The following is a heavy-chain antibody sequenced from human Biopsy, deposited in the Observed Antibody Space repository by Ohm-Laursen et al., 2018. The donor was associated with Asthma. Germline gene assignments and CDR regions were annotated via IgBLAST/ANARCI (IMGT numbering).Heavy chain of an antibody. J-gene: IGHJ3*02. CDR1: GFSFSNYG. CDR3: ARAYGGSFFSGAFDI. CDR2: ISFDGTNR. Sequence: SLRLSCTASGFSFSNYGMHWVRQAPGKGLDWVAVISFDGTNRNYTDSVKGRFTISRDNSRNTLHLEMNSLRAEDTAVYYCARAYGGSFFSGAFDIWGQGTMVTVSS. V-gene: IGHV3-30*03. D-gene: IGHD4-23*01.